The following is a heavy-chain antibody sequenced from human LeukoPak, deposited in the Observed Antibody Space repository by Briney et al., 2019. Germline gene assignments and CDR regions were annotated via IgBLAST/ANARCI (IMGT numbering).Heavy chain of an antibody. CDR3: TRGHPNMDTDAFDI. CDR1: GFTFSNYE. V-gene: IGHV3-48*03. CDR2: ISSSGSTM. D-gene: IGHD5-18*01. J-gene: IGHJ3*02. Sequence: QPGGSLRLSCAASGFTFSNYEINWVRQAPGKGLEWVSYISSSGSTMYFADSVRGRFTISRDNAKNSPYLQMNSLRAEDTAVYYCTRGHPNMDTDAFDIWGQGTMVTVSP.